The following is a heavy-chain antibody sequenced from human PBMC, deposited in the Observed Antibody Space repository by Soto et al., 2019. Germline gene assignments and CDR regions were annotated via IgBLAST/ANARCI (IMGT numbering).Heavy chain of an antibody. CDR3: VKGGWLDF. CDR1: GDSVSNNSAA. Sequence: SQTLSLTCAISGDSVSNNSAAWNWIRQSPSRGLEWLGRTYYRSKRYNDYAVSMKSRIIINPDTSKNQFTLQMNSLTAEDTAVYMCVKGGWLDFWGQGALVTVSS. V-gene: IGHV6-1*01. D-gene: IGHD3-16*01. CDR2: TYYRSKRYN. J-gene: IGHJ5*01.